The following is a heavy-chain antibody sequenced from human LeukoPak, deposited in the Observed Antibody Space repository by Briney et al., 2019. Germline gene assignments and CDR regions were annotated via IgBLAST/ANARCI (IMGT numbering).Heavy chain of an antibody. V-gene: IGHV1-8*01. CDR1: GYTFTSYD. J-gene: IGHJ4*02. CDR2: MNPNSGST. CDR3: ARAAKWPRRFDY. D-gene: IGHD5-12*01. Sequence: ASVKVSCKASGYTFTSYDINWVRQATGQGLEWMGWMNPNSGSTGYAQKFQGRVTMTRNTSISTAYMELSSLRSEDTAVYYCARAAKWPRRFDYWGQGTLVTVSS.